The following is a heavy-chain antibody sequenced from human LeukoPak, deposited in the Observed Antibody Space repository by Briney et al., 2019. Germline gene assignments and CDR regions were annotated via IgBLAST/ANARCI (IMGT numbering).Heavy chain of an antibody. CDR3: ARVPLTYYYGSGSYFSGFNAFDI. J-gene: IGHJ3*02. D-gene: IGHD3-10*01. Sequence: SETLSLTCTVSGVSISSSNSYWGWIRQPPGKGLEWIGSIYYSGNTYYNASLKSQFSISIDTSKNQFSLKLSSVTAADTAVYYCARVPLTYYYGSGSYFSGFNAFDIWGQGTMVTVSS. CDR1: GVSISSSNSY. CDR2: IYYSGNT. V-gene: IGHV4-39*01.